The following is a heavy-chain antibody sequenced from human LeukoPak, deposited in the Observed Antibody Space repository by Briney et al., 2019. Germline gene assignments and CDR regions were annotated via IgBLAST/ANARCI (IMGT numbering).Heavy chain of an antibody. CDR3: AKDGTYRAVTTYGYYYYGMDV. D-gene: IGHD4-17*01. CDR1: GFTFSSYA. Sequence: PGGSLRLSCAASGFTFSSYAMSWVRQAPGKGLEWVSAISGSGGSTYYADSVKGRFTISRDNSKNTLYLQMNSLRAEDTAVYYCAKDGTYRAVTTYGYYYYGMDVWGQGTTVTVSS. CDR2: ISGSGGST. V-gene: IGHV3-23*01. J-gene: IGHJ6*02.